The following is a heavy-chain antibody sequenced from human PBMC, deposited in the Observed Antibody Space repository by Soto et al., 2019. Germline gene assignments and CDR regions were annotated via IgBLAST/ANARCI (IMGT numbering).Heavy chain of an antibody. Sequence: SETLSLTCTVSGASITGSFFWSWIRQPAGKGLEWIGRFSLSGTTNYNPSLRSRVTMSADVSKNQFSLRLTSVTAADTALYYCARGMTPPGAPAWYYFDSWGQGALVTVSS. D-gene: IGHD2-8*02. CDR1: GASITGSFF. J-gene: IGHJ4*02. CDR2: FSLSGTT. V-gene: IGHV4-4*07. CDR3: ARGMTPPGAPAWYYFDS.